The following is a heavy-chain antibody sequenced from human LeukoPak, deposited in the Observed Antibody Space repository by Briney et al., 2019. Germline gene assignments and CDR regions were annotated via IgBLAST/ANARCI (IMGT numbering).Heavy chain of an antibody. CDR3: ARDKGGYQDY. Sequence: PSETLSLTCTVSGGSISSHYWSWIRQPPGKGLEWIGYIYYSGSTNYNPSLKSRVTISVDTSKNQFSLKLSSVTAADTAVYYCARDKGGYQDYWGQGTLVTVSS. D-gene: IGHD3-22*01. J-gene: IGHJ4*02. CDR1: GGSISSHY. CDR2: IYYSGST. V-gene: IGHV4-59*11.